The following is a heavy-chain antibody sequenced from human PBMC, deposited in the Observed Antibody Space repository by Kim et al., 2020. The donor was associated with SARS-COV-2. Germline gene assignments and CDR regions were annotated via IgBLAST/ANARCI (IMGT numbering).Heavy chain of an antibody. D-gene: IGHD2-21*01. J-gene: IGHJ6*02. CDR2: ISSSSYT. V-gene: IGHV3-11*05. CDR3: ARVPLGELPRGLDV. Sequence: GGSLRLSCAASGFTFSDYYMSWIRQAPGKGLEWVSYISSSSYTNYADSVKGRFTISRDNAKNSLYLQMNSLRAEDTAVYYCARVPLGELPRGLDVWGQGTTVTVSS. CDR1: GFTFSDYY.